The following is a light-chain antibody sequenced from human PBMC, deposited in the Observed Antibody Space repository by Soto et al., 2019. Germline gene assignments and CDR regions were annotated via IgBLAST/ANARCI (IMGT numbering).Light chain of an antibody. CDR2: GAS. V-gene: IGKV3-15*01. CDR3: QQYNNWPPSII. J-gene: IGKJ5*01. CDR1: ESVSST. Sequence: VITQSPPTLSMSPGERVTLSCRASESVSSTLAWYQQRPGQAPRLLIYGASTRATETPLRFRGSGSGTEFTLTISSLQSEDLAVYYCQQYNNWPPSIIFGPGTRLEI.